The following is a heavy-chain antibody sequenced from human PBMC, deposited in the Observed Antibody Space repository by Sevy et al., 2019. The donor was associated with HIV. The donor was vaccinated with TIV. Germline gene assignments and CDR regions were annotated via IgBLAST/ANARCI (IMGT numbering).Heavy chain of an antibody. Sequence: GGSLRLSCVASGFTFSDHYMEWVRQAPGKGLEWVGRTRNKADGYTTEYAASVKGRFIITRDESKNSLYVQMNSLKAEETAVYCCGTHAGIAAAGRVFDYWGQGTLVTVSS. CDR3: GTHAGIAAAGRVFDY. CDR1: GFTFSDHY. D-gene: IGHD6-13*01. CDR2: TRNKADGYTT. J-gene: IGHJ4*02. V-gene: IGHV3-72*01.